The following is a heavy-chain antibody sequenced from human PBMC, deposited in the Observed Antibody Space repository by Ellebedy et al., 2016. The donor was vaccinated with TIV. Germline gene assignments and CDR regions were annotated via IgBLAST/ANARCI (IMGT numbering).Heavy chain of an antibody. Sequence: GGSLRLXXAASGFSLSNYWMSWVRQAPGKGPEWVANIKQDGSEKYYVDSVKGRFTISRDNAKNSLFLQMNSLRAEDTAVYYCARGWSGAFDIWGQGTMVTVSS. D-gene: IGHD3-10*01. CDR2: IKQDGSEK. CDR3: ARGWSGAFDI. V-gene: IGHV3-7*04. CDR1: GFSLSNYW. J-gene: IGHJ3*02.